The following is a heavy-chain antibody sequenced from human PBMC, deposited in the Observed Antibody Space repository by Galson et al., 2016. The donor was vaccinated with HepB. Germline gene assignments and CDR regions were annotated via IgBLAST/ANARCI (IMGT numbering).Heavy chain of an antibody. J-gene: IGHJ6*02. D-gene: IGHD3-22*01. Sequence: SVKVSCKASGYSSTSYTIHWVRQAPGQRLECMGWINAGSGDTKYSRRFQGRVTITRDTSASTAYMELSSLRSEDTAIYYCATSYDSSGYYPYYYYGLDVWGQGTAVTVSS. V-gene: IGHV1-3*01. CDR2: INAGSGDT. CDR3: ATSYDSSGYYPYYYYGLDV. CDR1: GYSSTSYT.